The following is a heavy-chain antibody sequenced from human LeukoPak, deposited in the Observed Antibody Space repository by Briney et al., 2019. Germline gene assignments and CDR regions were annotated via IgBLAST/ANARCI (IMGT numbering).Heavy chain of an antibody. CDR3: AREVSSSWYNWFDP. CDR1: GGSISSYY. Sequence: PSETLSLTCTVSGGSISSYYWSWIRQPPGKGLEWIGYIYTSGSTNYNPSLKSRVTISVDTSKNQFSLKLTSVTAADTAIYYCAREVSSSWYNWFDPWGQGTLITVSS. V-gene: IGHV4-59*01. J-gene: IGHJ5*02. D-gene: IGHD6-13*01. CDR2: IYTSGST.